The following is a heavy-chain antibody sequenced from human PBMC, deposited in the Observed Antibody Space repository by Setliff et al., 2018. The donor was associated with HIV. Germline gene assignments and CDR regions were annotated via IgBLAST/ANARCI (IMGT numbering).Heavy chain of an antibody. Sequence: GASVKVSCKASGYTFTSYYMHWVRQAPGQGLEWMGIINPSSGSTTYAQKFQGRVTMTRDTSTSTVYMELSSLRSEDTAVYYGARDPAPSSSASYFQHWGQGTPVTVSS. CDR1: GYTFTSYY. CDR3: ARDPAPSSSASYFQH. J-gene: IGHJ1*01. V-gene: IGHV1-46*01. CDR2: INPSSGST. D-gene: IGHD6-6*01.